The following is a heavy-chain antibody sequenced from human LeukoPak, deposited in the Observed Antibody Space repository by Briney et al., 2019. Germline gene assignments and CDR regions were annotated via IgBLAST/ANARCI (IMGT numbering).Heavy chain of an antibody. J-gene: IGHJ5*02. D-gene: IGHD4-11*01. CDR2: ISGSGGTT. Sequence: GGSLRLSCAASGFTFSTYAMSWVRQAPGKGLEWVSAISGSGGTTYYADSVKGRFTISRDNSKNTLYLQMNSLRAEDTAIYYCANRDSQYNWFDPWGQGTLVTVSS. CDR1: GFTFSTYA. V-gene: IGHV3-23*01. CDR3: ANRDSQYNWFDP.